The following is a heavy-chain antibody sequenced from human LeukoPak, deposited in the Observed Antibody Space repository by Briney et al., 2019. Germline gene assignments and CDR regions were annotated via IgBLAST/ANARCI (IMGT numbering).Heavy chain of an antibody. D-gene: IGHD5-18*01. Sequence: GESLRISCKGTAYTFTTYWIGWVRQMPGKGLEWMGIIYPGDSDTRYSPSFQGQVTISADKSISTAYLQWSSLKASDTAMYYCARGTRGYSYGLDAFDIWGQGTMVTVSS. V-gene: IGHV5-51*01. CDR2: IYPGDSDT. CDR3: ARGTRGYSYGLDAFDI. J-gene: IGHJ3*02. CDR1: AYTFTTYW.